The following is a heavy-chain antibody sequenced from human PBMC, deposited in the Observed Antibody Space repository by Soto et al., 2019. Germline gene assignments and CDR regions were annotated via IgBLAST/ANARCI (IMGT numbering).Heavy chain of an antibody. CDR1: GGSFSGYY. D-gene: IGHD6-19*01. CDR2: INHSGST. CDR3: ASPQGWYSPRLGDWFDP. V-gene: IGHV4-34*01. Sequence: SETLSLTCAVYGGSFSGYYWSWIRQPPGKGLEWIGEINHSGSTNYNPSLRSRVTISVDTSKNQFSLKLSSVTAADTAVYYCASPQGWYSPRLGDWFDPWGQGTLVTVSS. J-gene: IGHJ5*02.